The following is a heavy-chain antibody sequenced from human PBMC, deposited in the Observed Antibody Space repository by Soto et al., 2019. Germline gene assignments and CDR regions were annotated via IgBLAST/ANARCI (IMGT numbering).Heavy chain of an antibody. Sequence: GGSLRLSCAASGFTFSNACINWVRQTPGKGLERVGRVKSKTDGGTTDFAAPVKGRFAISRDDSKNMVYLEMNSLKTEDTAIYYCTTDSYITSIIVRFDYWGHGTLVTVSS. CDR1: GFTFSNAC. CDR3: TTDSYITSIIVRFDY. J-gene: IGHJ4*01. D-gene: IGHD3-22*01. CDR2: VKSKTDGGTT. V-gene: IGHV3-15*07.